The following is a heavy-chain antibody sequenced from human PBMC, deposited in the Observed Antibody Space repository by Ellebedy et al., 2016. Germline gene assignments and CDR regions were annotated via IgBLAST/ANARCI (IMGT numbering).Heavy chain of an antibody. CDR3: ARGPPPYGGYSYYYYYYGMDV. J-gene: IGHJ6*02. D-gene: IGHD4-23*01. Sequence: GESLKISCKGSGYSFTSYWISWVRQMPGKGLEWMGRIDPSDSYTNYSPSFQGHVTISADKSISTAYLQWSSLKASDTAMYYCARGPPPYGGYSYYYYYYGMDVWGQGTTVTVSS. V-gene: IGHV5-10-1*01. CDR1: GYSFTSYW. CDR2: IDPSDSYT.